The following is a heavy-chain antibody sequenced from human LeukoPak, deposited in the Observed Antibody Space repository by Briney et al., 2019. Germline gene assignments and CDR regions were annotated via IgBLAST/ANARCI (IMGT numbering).Heavy chain of an antibody. CDR2: INHSGST. D-gene: IGHD4-11*01. J-gene: IGHJ6*02. V-gene: IGHV4-34*01. Sequence: SETLSLTCAVYGGSFSGYYWSWIRQPPGKGLEWIGEINHSGSTNYNPSLKSRVTISVDTSKNRFSLKLSSVTAADTAVYYCARGSNYVAYGMDVWGQGTTVTVSS. CDR1: GGSFSGYY. CDR3: ARGSNYVAYGMDV.